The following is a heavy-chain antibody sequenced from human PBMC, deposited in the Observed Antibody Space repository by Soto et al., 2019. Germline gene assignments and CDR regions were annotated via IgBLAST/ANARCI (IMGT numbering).Heavy chain of an antibody. CDR3: ARDRDYSNFGWFDP. CDR2: IIPILGIA. Sequence: QVQLVQSGAEVQKPGSSVKVSCKASGGTFSSYTISWVRQAPGQGLEWMGRIIPILGIANYAQKFQGRVTITADKSTSTAYMELSSLRSEDTAVYYCARDRDYSNFGWFDPWGQGTLVTVSS. D-gene: IGHD4-4*01. J-gene: IGHJ5*02. V-gene: IGHV1-69*08. CDR1: GGTFSSYT.